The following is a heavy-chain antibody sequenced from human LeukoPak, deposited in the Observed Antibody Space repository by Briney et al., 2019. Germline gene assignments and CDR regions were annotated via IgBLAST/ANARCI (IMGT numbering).Heavy chain of an antibody. CDR1: GYTFTDYD. Sequence: ASVKVSCKTSGYTFTDYDSTWVRQAPGQGLEWMGWINPNSGGTNYAQKFQGRVTMTRDTSISTAYMELSRLRSDDTAVYYCAITDIVVVVAARERGDIWGQGTMVTVSS. D-gene: IGHD2-15*01. CDR2: INPNSGGT. CDR3: AITDIVVVVAARERGDI. J-gene: IGHJ3*02. V-gene: IGHV1-2*02.